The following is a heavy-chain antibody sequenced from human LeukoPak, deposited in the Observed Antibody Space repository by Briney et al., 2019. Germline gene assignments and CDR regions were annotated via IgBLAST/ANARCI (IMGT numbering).Heavy chain of an antibody. CDR1: GGSISSYY. V-gene: IGHV4-59*01. Sequence: SETLPLTCTVSGGSISSYYWSWIRQPPGKGLEWIGYIYYSGSFNYNPSLKSRVTISVDTSKNQFSLKLNSVTAADTAVYYCAREGLLCGGDCYRDAFDIWGQGTMVTVSS. CDR2: IYYSGSF. J-gene: IGHJ3*02. D-gene: IGHD2-21*02. CDR3: AREGLLCGGDCYRDAFDI.